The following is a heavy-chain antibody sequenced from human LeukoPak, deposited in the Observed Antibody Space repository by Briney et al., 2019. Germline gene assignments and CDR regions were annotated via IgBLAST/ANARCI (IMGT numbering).Heavy chain of an antibody. V-gene: IGHV4-59*01. Sequence: SETLSLTCAVYGGSFSSYYWSWIRQPPGKGLEWIGYIYYSGSTNYNPSLKSRVTISVDTSKNQFSLKLSSVTAADTAVYYCARLVDSSSSWYFRAFDIWGQGTMVTVSS. D-gene: IGHD6-13*01. J-gene: IGHJ3*02. CDR2: IYYSGST. CDR3: ARLVDSSSSWYFRAFDI. CDR1: GGSFSSYY.